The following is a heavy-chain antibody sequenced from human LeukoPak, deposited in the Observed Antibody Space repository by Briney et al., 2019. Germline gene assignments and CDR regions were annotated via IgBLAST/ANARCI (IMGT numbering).Heavy chain of an antibody. D-gene: IGHD4-17*01. V-gene: IGHV5-51*01. J-gene: IGHJ4*02. CDR1: GYSFTSSW. CDR3: ARQIDYGDYRFDY. CDR2: IYPGDSDT. Sequence: LGESLKISCKGSGYSFTSSWIGWVRQMPGKGLEWMGIIYPGDSDTRYSPSFQGQVTISADKSISTAYLQWSSLKASDTAMYYCARQIDYGDYRFDYWGQGTLVTVSS.